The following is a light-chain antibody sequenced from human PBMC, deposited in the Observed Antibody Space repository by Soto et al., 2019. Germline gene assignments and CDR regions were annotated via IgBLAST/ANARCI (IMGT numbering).Light chain of an antibody. Sequence: EIVMTQSPAALSVSPGEGATLSCRACQSVSSHLAWYQQKPGQAPRLLIYGASSRATGIPDRFGGSGSGTEFTLTISSLQPDDSATYYCQQYNTYSWTFGQGTKVDIK. J-gene: IGKJ1*01. CDR3: QQYNTYSWT. CDR2: GAS. V-gene: IGKV3D-15*01. CDR1: QSVSSH.